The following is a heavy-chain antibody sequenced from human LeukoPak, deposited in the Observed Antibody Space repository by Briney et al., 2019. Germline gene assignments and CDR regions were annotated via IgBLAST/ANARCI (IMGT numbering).Heavy chain of an antibody. CDR2: ISYSGST. J-gene: IGHJ5*02. V-gene: IGHV4-59*11. D-gene: IGHD3-10*01. Sequence: PSETLSLTCTVSGDSFSSHYWSWIRQPPGKGLEWIAYISYSGSTNYNPSLKSRVAISVDTSRNQFSLKLSSVTAADTAVYYCARYGSGSTWFDPWGQGTLVTVSS. CDR3: ARYGSGSTWFDP. CDR1: GDSFSSHY.